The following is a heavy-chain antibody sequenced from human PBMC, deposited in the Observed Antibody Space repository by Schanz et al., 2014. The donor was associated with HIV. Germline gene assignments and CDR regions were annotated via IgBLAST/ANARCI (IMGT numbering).Heavy chain of an antibody. Sequence: QVQLVQSGTEVKKPGSSVKVSCKPSGGTFRSFAISWVRQAPGQGLEWMGGIIPLFGTTNYAQKFQGRVTITADESTSTAYMELSRLISDDTAVYYCARDKKWDYEVVTGSQFQMNFNYYGLDLWGQGTTVAVS. CDR1: GGTFRSFA. D-gene: IGHD2-21*02. CDR3: ARDKKWDYEVVTGSQFQMNFNYYGLDL. CDR2: IIPLFGTT. V-gene: IGHV1-69*01. J-gene: IGHJ6*02.